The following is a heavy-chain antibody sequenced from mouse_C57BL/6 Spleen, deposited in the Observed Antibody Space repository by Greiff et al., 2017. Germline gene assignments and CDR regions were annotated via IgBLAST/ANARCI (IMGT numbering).Heavy chain of an antibody. CDR2: IDPSDSET. CDR1: GYTFTSYW. J-gene: IGHJ4*01. V-gene: IGHV1-52*01. D-gene: IGHD2-3*01. CDR3: WLYDSYYAMDY. Sequence: QVQLKQPGAELVRPGSSVKLSCKASGYTFTSYWMHWVKQRPIQGLEWIGNIDPSDSETHYNQKFKDKATLTVDKSSSTAYMQLSSLTSEDSAVYYCWLYDSYYAMDYWGQGTSVTVSS.